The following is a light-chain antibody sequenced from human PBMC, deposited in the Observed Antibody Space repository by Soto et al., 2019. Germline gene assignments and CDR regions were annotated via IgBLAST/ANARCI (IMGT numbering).Light chain of an antibody. J-gene: IGLJ1*01. V-gene: IGLV2-8*01. Sequence: ALAQPPSASWSPGQSVTISCTGTKNDIGVYDFVSWYQHHPGKAPRLIIYEVVQRPSGVPDRFSGSKSGNTASLTVSGLQAADEADYFCKSYAGSNTYVFGSGTKVTVL. CDR2: EVV. CDR1: KNDIGVYDF. CDR3: KSYAGSNTYV.